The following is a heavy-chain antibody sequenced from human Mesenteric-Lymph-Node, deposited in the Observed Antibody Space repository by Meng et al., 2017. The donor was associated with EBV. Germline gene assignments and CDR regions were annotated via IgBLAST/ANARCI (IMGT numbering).Heavy chain of an antibody. D-gene: IGHD3-10*01. CDR2: IYWDDDK. Sequence: QIPLKESGPTLVKATQTLTLTCTFSEVSLSTNGVGVGWIRQPPGKALEWLALIYWDDDKRYSPSLKSRLTINKDTSKNEVVLTMTNMDRVDTATYYCAHSRNYYGSGTYTFDYWSQGTLVTVSS. CDR1: EVSLSTNGVG. J-gene: IGHJ4*02. V-gene: IGHV2-5*02. CDR3: AHSRNYYGSGTYTFDY.